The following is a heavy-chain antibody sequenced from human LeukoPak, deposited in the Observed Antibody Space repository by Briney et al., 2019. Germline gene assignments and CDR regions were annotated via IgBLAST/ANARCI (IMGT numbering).Heavy chain of an antibody. CDR3: AKSMGDLRGVTKPDY. J-gene: IGHJ4*01. Sequence: GGSLRLSCAASGFTFSSYAMSWVRQAPGKGLEWVSGITGSGGSTYYADSVKGRFTISRDNSKNTLYLQMNSLRAEDTAVYYCAKSMGDLRGVTKPDYWGQEPWSPSPQ. V-gene: IGHV3-23*01. CDR1: GFTFSSYA. CDR2: ITGSGGST. D-gene: IGHD3-10*01.